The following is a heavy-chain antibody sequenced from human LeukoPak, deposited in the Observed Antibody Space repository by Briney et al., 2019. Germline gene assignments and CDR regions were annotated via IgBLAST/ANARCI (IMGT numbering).Heavy chain of an antibody. CDR3: ARQGHSSGWSFDY. Sequence: GESLKISCKGSGNLSGYRIGWVRQMSGKGLEWMGIIYPTDSNTKYSPSFQGQVTMSVDKSINTAHLQWSSLKASDTAMYYCARQGHSSGWSFDYWGQGTQVTISS. V-gene: IGHV5-51*01. J-gene: IGHJ4*02. CDR2: IYPTDSNT. CDR1: GNLSGYR. D-gene: IGHD6-19*01.